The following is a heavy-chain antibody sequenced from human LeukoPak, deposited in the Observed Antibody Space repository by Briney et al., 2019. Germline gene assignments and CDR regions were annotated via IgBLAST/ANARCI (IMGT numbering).Heavy chain of an antibody. D-gene: IGHD2-2*01. J-gene: IGHJ4*02. CDR3: ARLGIGVVPSAMLGDYYFDY. Sequence: KPSETLSLTCTVSGGSVSSYYWSWIRQPPGKGPEWIGYIYYSGSTKYNPSLKSRVTISVDTSKSQFSLKLTSVTAADTAVYYCARLGIGVVPSAMLGDYYFDYWGQGTLVTVSS. V-gene: IGHV4-59*08. CDR2: IYYSGST. CDR1: GGSVSSYY.